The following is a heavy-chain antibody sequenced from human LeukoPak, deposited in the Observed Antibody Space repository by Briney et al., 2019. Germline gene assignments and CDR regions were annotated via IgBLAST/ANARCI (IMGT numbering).Heavy chain of an antibody. J-gene: IGHJ4*02. CDR1: GFTFRNHF. CDR3: VKDLTGTWSFDY. V-gene: IGHV3-64D*06. CDR2: IGPNGAST. Sequence: GGSLRLSGSPSGFTFRNHFMPWVRQAPGKGLEYVSSIGPNGASTLYADSVKGRFTISRDNSKNALYLQLTSLRLEDTALYYCVKDLTGTWSFDYWGQGTLVTVSS. D-gene: IGHD3-9*01.